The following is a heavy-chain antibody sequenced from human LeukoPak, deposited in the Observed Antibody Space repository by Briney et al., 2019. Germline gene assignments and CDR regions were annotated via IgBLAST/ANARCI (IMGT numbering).Heavy chain of an antibody. Sequence: GASVKVSCKASGGTFSSYAISWVRQAPGKGLEWMGGIIPIFGTANYAQKFQGRVTITTDESTSTAYMELSSLRSEDTAVYYCARFIGGYGTRNWFDPWGQGTLVTVSS. V-gene: IGHV1-69*05. CDR3: ARFIGGYGTRNWFDP. J-gene: IGHJ5*02. CDR1: GGTFSSYA. D-gene: IGHD5-18*01. CDR2: IIPIFGTA.